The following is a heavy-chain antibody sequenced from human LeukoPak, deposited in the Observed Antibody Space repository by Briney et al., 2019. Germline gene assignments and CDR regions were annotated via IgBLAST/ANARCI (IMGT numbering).Heavy chain of an antibody. CDR3: ARVTTVTPGGY. CDR2: ISSSGSTI. Sequence: PGGSLRLSCATSGFTFSRYNMNWVRQAPGKGLEWVSYISSSGSTIYYADSVKGRFTISRDNAKNSLYLQMNSLRAEDTAVYYCARVTTVTPGGYWGQGTLVTVSS. V-gene: IGHV3-48*03. CDR1: GFTFSRYN. D-gene: IGHD4-17*01. J-gene: IGHJ4*02.